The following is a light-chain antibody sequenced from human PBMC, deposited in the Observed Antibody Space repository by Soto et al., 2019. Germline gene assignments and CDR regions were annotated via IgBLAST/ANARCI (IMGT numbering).Light chain of an antibody. V-gene: IGKV3-15*01. CDR1: QSISSN. J-gene: IGKJ1*01. CDR2: GAS. CDR3: QQYNKWPLT. Sequence: IVMTQSPATLSVSPGERVTLSCRASQSISSNLAWYQQKPGQAPRLLIYGASTRATGIPARFSGSGSGSEFTLTISSLQSEDFAVYYCQQYNKWPLTFGQGTKVEVK.